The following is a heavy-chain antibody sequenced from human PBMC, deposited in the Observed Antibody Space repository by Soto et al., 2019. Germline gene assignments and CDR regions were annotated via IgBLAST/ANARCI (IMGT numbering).Heavy chain of an antibody. J-gene: IGHJ6*02. V-gene: IGHV3-7*05. CDR2: INQDGSEK. CDR1: GFTFSSYW. Sequence: GGSLRLSCAASGFTFSSYWMSWVRQAPGKGLEWVANINQDGSEKFYVDSVKGRFTISRDNAKKSLYLQMNTLRVEDTAVYYCARDGSSSWYSYYYNGMDVWGQGTTVTV. CDR3: ARDGSSSWYSYYYNGMDV. D-gene: IGHD6-13*01.